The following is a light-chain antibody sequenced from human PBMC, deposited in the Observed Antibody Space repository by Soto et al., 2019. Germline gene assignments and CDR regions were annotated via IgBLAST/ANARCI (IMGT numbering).Light chain of an antibody. CDR1: QSVGSL. J-gene: IGKJ5*01. V-gene: IGKV3-11*01. Sequence: EIVLTQSPATLSLSPGEGATLSCRASQSVGSLLAWYQQKPGQAPRLVIYDASNRATGIPPRFSGSGSGTHFTLPISSLEPEDFAVYYCQQRSNWPITFGQGTRLEIK. CDR2: DAS. CDR3: QQRSNWPIT.